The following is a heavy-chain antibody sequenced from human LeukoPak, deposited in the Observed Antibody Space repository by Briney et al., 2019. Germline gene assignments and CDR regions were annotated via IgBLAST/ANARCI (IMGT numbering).Heavy chain of an antibody. V-gene: IGHV1-46*01. D-gene: IGHD1-7*01. J-gene: IGHJ4*02. CDR1: GYTFTSYY. CDR2: INPSAGGT. CDR3: ARGPTWNYVVPLDY. Sequence: VSVKISCRASGYTFTSYYVHWVRQAPGQGLEWMGIINPSAGGTQYAQNFQGRVTMTRDTSTNTVYMELSSLVSEDTAVYYCARGPTWNYVVPLDYWGQGTQVTVSS.